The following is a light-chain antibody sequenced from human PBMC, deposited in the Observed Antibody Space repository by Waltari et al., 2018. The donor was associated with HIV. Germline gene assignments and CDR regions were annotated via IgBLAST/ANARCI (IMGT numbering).Light chain of an antibody. CDR1: QTGTSNY. Sequence: EIVLAQSPRTLSLSPGERATLSCRASQTGTSNYLAWYQVRPGQAPRLLIYGASIRATGVPDKFSGSGSGTDFTLTIGRLEPEDFAVYYCHQYGTSPRTFGQGSKVEIK. CDR3: HQYGTSPRT. CDR2: GAS. J-gene: IGKJ2*01. V-gene: IGKV3-20*01.